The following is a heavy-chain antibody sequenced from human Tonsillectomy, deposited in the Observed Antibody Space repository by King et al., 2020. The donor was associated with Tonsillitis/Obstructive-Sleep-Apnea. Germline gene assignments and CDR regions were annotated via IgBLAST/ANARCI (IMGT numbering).Heavy chain of an antibody. CDR3: ARREVAATVSFDS. CDR1: GGSISSRSHY. CDR2: IYYSGIT. V-gene: IGHV4-39*01. D-gene: IGHD2-15*01. J-gene: IGHJ4*02. Sequence: LQLQESGPGLVKPSETLSLNCAVSGGSISSRSHYWGWIRQPPGKGLEWIGSIYYSGITYYNPTLESRLSISVDTSHNQFSLNLSSVTAADTGIYYCARREVAATVSFDSWGQGTLVTVSS.